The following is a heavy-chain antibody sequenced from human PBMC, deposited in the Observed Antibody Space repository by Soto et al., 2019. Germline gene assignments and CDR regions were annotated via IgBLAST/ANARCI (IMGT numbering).Heavy chain of an antibody. J-gene: IGHJ4*02. CDR1: GFIFGDFW. V-gene: IGHV3-7*01. CDR2: VKPDGSDK. Sequence: GGSLSLSCAASGFIFGDFWMSWVRQAPGKGLEWVANVKPDGSDKYYVDSVKGRFTISRDNAKDSLYLQLSSLRAEDTAVYYCATETYWSFDYWGLGALVTVSS. CDR3: ATETYWSFDY. D-gene: IGHD2-8*02.